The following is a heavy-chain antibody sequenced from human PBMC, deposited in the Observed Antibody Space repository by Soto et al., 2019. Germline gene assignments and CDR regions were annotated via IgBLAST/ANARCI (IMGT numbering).Heavy chain of an antibody. CDR1: GYSFTDVY. J-gene: IGHJ1*01. D-gene: IGHD3-9*01. V-gene: IGHV1-2*02. Sequence: ASVKVSCKASGYSFTDVYIHWVRQAPGQGLEWLGWVSPYTGDTNYAQAFQGRVTMTRDTSISTAYMELTRLTYDDTAMFYCARDYGLTLLWG. CDR2: VSPYTGDT. CDR3: ARDYGLTLL.